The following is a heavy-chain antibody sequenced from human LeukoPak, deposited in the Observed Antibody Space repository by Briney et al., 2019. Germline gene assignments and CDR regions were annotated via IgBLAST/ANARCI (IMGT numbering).Heavy chain of an antibody. V-gene: IGHV3-7*01. J-gene: IGHJ4*02. CDR2: IKQDGSEI. Sequence: PSETLSLTCTVSGGSISSSTSCWSWVRQPPGKGLEWVATIKQDGSEIYYVDSVKGRFTISRDNAKNSLYLQMSGLRAEDTAVFYCARDSYTSAIDYWGQGTLVTVSS. CDR1: GGSISSSTSC. CDR3: ARDSYTSAIDY. D-gene: IGHD6-19*01.